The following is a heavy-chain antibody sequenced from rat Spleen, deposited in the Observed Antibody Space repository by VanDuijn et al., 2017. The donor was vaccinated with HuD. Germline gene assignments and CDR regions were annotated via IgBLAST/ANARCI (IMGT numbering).Heavy chain of an antibody. CDR1: GFTFSNYD. CDR2: IDTDGSRT. J-gene: IGHJ2*01. Sequence: EVQLVESGGGFVQPGRSLKLSCAASGFTFSNYDMAWVRQAPTKGLEWVASIDTDGSRTYYPDSVRGRFTISRDNAENTAYLQMNSLRSEDTATYYCASLVYYGSIGYFDYWGQGVMVTVSS. CDR3: ASLVYYGSIGYFDY. V-gene: IGHV5S13*01. D-gene: IGHD1-6*01.